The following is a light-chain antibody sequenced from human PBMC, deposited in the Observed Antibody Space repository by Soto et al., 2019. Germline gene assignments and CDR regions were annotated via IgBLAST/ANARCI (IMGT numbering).Light chain of an antibody. CDR2: DAA. Sequence: EIVLTQSPATLSLSPGERATLSCRASQSVTYNLAWYQQKPGQAPRLLIYDAANRATGIPARFSGRGSGTDVNLTIVSLEPEDSAVYYCQQRTIWPLTFGGGTRVEIK. V-gene: IGKV3-11*01. CDR1: QSVTYN. J-gene: IGKJ4*01. CDR3: QQRTIWPLT.